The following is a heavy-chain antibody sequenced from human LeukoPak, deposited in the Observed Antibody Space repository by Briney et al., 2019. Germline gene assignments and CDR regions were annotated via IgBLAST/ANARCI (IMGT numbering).Heavy chain of an antibody. CDR3: ARVGVVPRGWFDP. CDR2: ISSSSSYI. V-gene: IGHV3-21*01. D-gene: IGHD3-3*01. Sequence: PGGSLRLSCAASGFTFSSYSMNWVRQAPGKGLEWVSSISSSSSYIYYADSVKGRFTISRDNAKNSLYLQMNSLRAEDTAVYCCARVGVVPRGWFDPWGQGTLVTVSS. J-gene: IGHJ5*02. CDR1: GFTFSSYS.